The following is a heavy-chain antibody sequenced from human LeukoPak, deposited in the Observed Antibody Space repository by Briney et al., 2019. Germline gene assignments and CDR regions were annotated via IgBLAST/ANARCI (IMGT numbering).Heavy chain of an antibody. Sequence: SETLSLTCSVSGGSISSYYWSWIRQPPGKGLEWIEYIYYSGSTNHNPSLKSRVTISVDTSKNQVSLKLSSVTAADTAVYYCARHSGSSGAFDYWGQGTLVTVSS. V-gene: IGHV4-59*08. CDR2: IYYSGST. CDR3: ARHSGSSGAFDY. D-gene: IGHD6-6*01. J-gene: IGHJ4*02. CDR1: GGSISSYY.